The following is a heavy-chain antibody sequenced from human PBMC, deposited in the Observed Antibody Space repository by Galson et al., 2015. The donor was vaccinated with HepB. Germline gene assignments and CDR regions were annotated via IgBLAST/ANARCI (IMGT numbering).Heavy chain of an antibody. V-gene: IGHV3-23*01. J-gene: IGHJ6*02. CDR1: GFTFSSYA. Sequence: SLRLSCAASGFTFSSYAMSWVRQAPGKGLEWVSGISGSGGRTYYADSVKGRFTISRDNSKNTLYLQMNSLRADDTAVYYCAKDGDYESGLLYGMDVWGQGTTVTVSS. CDR2: ISGSGGRT. D-gene: IGHD4-17*01. CDR3: AKDGDYESGLLYGMDV.